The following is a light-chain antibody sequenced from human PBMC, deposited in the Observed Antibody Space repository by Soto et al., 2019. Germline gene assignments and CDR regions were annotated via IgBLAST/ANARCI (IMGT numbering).Light chain of an antibody. J-gene: IGKJ4*01. V-gene: IGKV3-15*01. CDR1: QSVNNN. Sequence: EIVLTQSPATLSVSPVERATLSCRASQSVNNNLAWYQQKPGQAPRLLIYAVSTGATGIPDRFSGSGSGTEFTLTISSLQSEDSAVYYCQQHNNWPLTFGGGTKVDIK. CDR2: AVS. CDR3: QQHNNWPLT.